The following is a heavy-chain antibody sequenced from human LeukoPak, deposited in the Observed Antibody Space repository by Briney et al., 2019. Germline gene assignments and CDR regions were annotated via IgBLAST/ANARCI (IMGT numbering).Heavy chain of an antibody. CDR2: IYYSGST. CDR1: GGSISSGDYY. Sequence: SQTLSLTCTVSGGSISSGDYYWSWIRQPPGKGLEWIGSIYYSGSTYYNPSLKSRVTISVDTSKNQFSLKLSSVTAADTAVYYCATWDITGTIFGSLSYFDYWGQGTLVTVSS. CDR3: ATWDITGTIFGSLSYFDY. V-gene: IGHV4-39*01. D-gene: IGHD1-7*01. J-gene: IGHJ4*02.